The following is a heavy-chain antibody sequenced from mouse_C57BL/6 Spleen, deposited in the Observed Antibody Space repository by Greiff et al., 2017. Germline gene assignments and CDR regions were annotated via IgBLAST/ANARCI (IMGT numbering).Heavy chain of an antibody. CDR1: GYTFTSYW. J-gene: IGHJ4*01. CDR3: ARYHYGSGYYARDY. V-gene: IGHV1-52*01. D-gene: IGHD1-1*01. Sequence: QVQLQQPGAELVRPGSSVKLSCKASGYTFTSYWMHWVKQRPIQGLEWIGNIDPSDSETHYNQKFKDKATLTVDKSSSTAYMQLSSLTSEDSAVYYGARYHYGSGYYARDYWGQGTSVTVSS. CDR2: IDPSDSET.